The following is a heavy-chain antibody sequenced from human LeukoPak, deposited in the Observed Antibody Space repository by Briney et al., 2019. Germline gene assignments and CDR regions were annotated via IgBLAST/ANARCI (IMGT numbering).Heavy chain of an antibody. CDR1: GGSISSYY. CDR2: IYYSGST. Sequence: SETLSLTCTVSGGSISSYYWSWIRQPPGKGLEWIGYIYYSGSTNYNPSLKSRVTISVDTSKDQFFLKLSSVTAADTAVYYCARRSRMTTIDAFDIWGQGTMVTVSS. J-gene: IGHJ3*02. V-gene: IGHV4-59*08. D-gene: IGHD5-24*01. CDR3: ARRSRMTTIDAFDI.